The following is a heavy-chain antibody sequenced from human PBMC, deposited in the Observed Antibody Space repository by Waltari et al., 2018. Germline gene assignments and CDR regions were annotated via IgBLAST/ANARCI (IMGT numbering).Heavy chain of an antibody. D-gene: IGHD3-22*01. CDR2: IYHSGST. V-gene: IGHV4-30-2*01. CDR3: ARGMESDSSGYYNLVY. CDR1: GGSISSGGYY. Sequence: QVQLQESGPGLVKPSQTPSLPCTVPGGSISSGGYYWSWFRQPPGKGLEWIGYIYHSGSTYYNPSLKSRVTISVDRSKNQFSLKLSSVTAADTAVYYCARGMESDSSGYYNLVYWGQGTLVTVSS. J-gene: IGHJ4*02.